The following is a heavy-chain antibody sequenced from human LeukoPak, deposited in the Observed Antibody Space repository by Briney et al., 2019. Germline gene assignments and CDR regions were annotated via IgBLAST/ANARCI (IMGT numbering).Heavy chain of an antibody. D-gene: IGHD3-22*01. CDR3: ARQEYFYDRSGYYPDY. V-gene: IGHV4-34*01. Sequence: SETLSRTCAVYGGSFSGYYWSWIRQPPGKGLEWIGEINHSGSTNYNPSLKSRVTISVDTSKNQFSLKLSSVTAADTAVYYCARQEYFYDRSGYYPDYWGQGTLVTVSS. CDR1: GGSFSGYY. J-gene: IGHJ4*02. CDR2: INHSGST.